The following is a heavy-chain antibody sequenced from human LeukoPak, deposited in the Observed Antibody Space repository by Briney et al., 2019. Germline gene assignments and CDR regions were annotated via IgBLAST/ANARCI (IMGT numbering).Heavy chain of an antibody. J-gene: IGHJ4*02. V-gene: IGHV4-59*11. CDR2: IHSSGST. CDR1: GGSLSGHF. Sequence: ASETLSLTCTVSGGSLSGHFWSWFRRPPGKGLENIGYIHSSGSTNYNPSYKSRVTVSLEMSKNQFSLSLSSVTAADTAVYYCARDPGDTDWYNFDFWGQGRLVAVSS. CDR3: ARDPGDTDWYNFDF. D-gene: IGHD3-9*01.